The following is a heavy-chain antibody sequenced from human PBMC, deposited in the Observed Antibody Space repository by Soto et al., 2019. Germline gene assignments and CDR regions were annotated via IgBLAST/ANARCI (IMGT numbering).Heavy chain of an antibody. J-gene: IGHJ6*02. Sequence: GGSLRLSCAASGFTFSSFSMNWVRQAPGKGLEWVSYISSSSSIIYYADSVKGRFTISRDNAKNSLYLQMNSLRDEDTAVYYCARDGSSGYYYYYGMDVWGQGTTVTVSS. CDR3: ARDGSSGYYYYYGMDV. V-gene: IGHV3-48*02. CDR2: ISSSSSII. CDR1: GFTFSSFS.